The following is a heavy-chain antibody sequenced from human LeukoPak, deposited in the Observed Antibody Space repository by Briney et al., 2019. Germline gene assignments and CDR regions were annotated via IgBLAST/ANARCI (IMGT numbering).Heavy chain of an antibody. CDR2: INWNGGST. CDR1: GFTFDDYG. Sequence: GGSLRLSCAASGFTFDDYGMSWVRQAPGKGLEWVSGINWNGGSTGYADSVKGRFTVSRDNAKSSLYLQMDNLRAEDTAVYYCSNGIYSSSYWGRGTLVTVSS. CDR3: SNGIYSSSY. J-gene: IGHJ4*02. V-gene: IGHV3-20*04. D-gene: IGHD6-6*01.